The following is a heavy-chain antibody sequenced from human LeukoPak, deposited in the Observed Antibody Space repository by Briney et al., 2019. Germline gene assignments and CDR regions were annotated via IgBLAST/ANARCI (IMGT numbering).Heavy chain of an antibody. D-gene: IGHD6-19*01. J-gene: IGHJ4*02. CDR2: IHYSGTT. CDR3: ARDGSSGWAHYFDY. CDR1: GGSISSYY. Sequence: PSETLSLTCTVSGGSISSYYWSWIRQPPGKGLEWIGYIHYSGTTNYNPSLKSRVTISVDTSKNQFSLKLSSVTAADTAVYYCARDGSSGWAHYFDYWGQGTLVTVSS. V-gene: IGHV4-59*01.